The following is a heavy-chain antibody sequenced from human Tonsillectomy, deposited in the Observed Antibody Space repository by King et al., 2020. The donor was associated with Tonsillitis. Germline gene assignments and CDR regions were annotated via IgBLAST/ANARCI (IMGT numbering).Heavy chain of an antibody. D-gene: IGHD3-10*01. J-gene: IGHJ4*02. V-gene: IGHV1-18*01. CDR1: GYTFTSYG. CDR3: ARAVRLWFGELLYHFDY. CDR2: ISAYNGNT. Sequence: EQLVQSGAEVKKPGASVKVSCKASGYTFTSYGISWVRQAPGQGLEWMGWISAYNGNTNYAQKLQGRVTMTTDTSTSTAYMELRSLRSYDTAVYYCARAVRLWFGELLYHFDYWGQGTLVTVSS.